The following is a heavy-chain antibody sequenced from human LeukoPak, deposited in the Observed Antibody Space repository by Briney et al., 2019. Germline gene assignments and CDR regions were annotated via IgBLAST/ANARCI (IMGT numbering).Heavy chain of an antibody. J-gene: IGHJ4*02. Sequence: PGGSLRLSCAASGFTVSSNYMSWVRQAPGKGLEWVGFIRSKAYGGTTEYAASVKGRFTISRDDSRSIAYLQISSLKTEDTAVYYCTRARASYYFDYWGQGTLVTVSS. CDR2: IRSKAYGGTT. CDR3: TRARASYYFDY. V-gene: IGHV3-49*04. D-gene: IGHD3-10*01. CDR1: GFTVSSNY.